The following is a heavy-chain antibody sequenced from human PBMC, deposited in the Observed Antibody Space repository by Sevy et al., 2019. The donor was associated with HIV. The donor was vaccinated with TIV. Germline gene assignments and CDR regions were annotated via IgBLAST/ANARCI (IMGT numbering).Heavy chain of an antibody. CDR1: GFIFSTYG. J-gene: IGHJ6*02. Sequence: GGSLRLSCAASGFIFSTYGIHWVRQAPGKGLEWVAVISYDGSAKYYADSVRGRFTISRDNSKNTLYLQMNSLRVEDTAIYYCAKMQGGSYNYYGMDVWGQGTTVTV. CDR2: ISYDGSAK. CDR3: AKMQGGSYNYYGMDV. D-gene: IGHD1-26*01. V-gene: IGHV3-30*18.